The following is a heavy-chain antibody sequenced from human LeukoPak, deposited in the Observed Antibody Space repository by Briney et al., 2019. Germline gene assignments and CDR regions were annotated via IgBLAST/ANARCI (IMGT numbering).Heavy chain of an antibody. V-gene: IGHV3-11*05. J-gene: IGHJ4*02. CDR1: GFTFSDYY. CDR3: ASDQRYAFDY. CDR2: IRTSAEGANYA. Sequence: GGSLRLSCATSGFTFSDYYMSWVRQAPGKGLEWVSNIRTSAEGANYAYYADSVKGRVTISRDDAKNTLYPHMNSLRDDDTAVYYCASDQRYAFDYWGQGILVTVSS. D-gene: IGHD3-9*01.